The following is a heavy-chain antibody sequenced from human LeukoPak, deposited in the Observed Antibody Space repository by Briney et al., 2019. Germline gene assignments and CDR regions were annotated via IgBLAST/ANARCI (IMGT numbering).Heavy chain of an antibody. CDR3: ARDSFNRGPYFDWLREYYFDY. J-gene: IGHJ4*02. CDR1: GFTFSSYW. Sequence: PGGSLRLSCAASGFTFSSYWMSWVRQAPGKGLEWVANIKQDGSEKYYVDSVKGRFTISRDNAKNSLYLQMNSLRAEDTAVYYCARDSFNRGPYFDWLREYYFDYWGQGTLVNVSS. D-gene: IGHD3-9*01. CDR2: IKQDGSEK. V-gene: IGHV3-7*01.